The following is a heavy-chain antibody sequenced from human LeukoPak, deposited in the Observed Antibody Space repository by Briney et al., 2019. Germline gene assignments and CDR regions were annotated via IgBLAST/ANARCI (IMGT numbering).Heavy chain of an antibody. CDR2: IYYSGST. J-gene: IGHJ5*02. D-gene: IGHD6-19*01. V-gene: IGHV4-59*12. CDR3: ARSIAVADNWFDP. Sequence: SETLSLTCTVSGGSISSYYWSWIRQPPGKGLEWIGYIYYSGSTNYNPSLKSRVTMSVDTSKNQFSLKLSSVTAADTAVYYCARSIAVADNWFDPWGQGTLVTVSS. CDR1: GGSISSYY.